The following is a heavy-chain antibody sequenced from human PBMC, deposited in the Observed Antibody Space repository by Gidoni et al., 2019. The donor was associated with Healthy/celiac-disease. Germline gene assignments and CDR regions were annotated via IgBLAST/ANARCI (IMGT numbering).Heavy chain of an antibody. D-gene: IGHD6-19*01. J-gene: IGHJ4*02. Sequence: EVQLVESGGGLVQPGGSLRLSCAASGFTFSSYDMHWVRQATGKGLEWVSAIGTAGDTYYPGSVKGRFTISRENAKNSLYLQMNSLRAGDTAVYYCARGAVAVAGPIDYWGQGTLVTVSS. CDR3: ARGAVAVAGPIDY. V-gene: IGHV3-13*01. CDR1: GFTFSSYD. CDR2: IGTAGDT.